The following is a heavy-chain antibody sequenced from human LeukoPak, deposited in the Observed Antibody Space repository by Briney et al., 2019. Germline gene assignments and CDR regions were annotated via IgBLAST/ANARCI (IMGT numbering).Heavy chain of an antibody. D-gene: IGHD2-21*02. V-gene: IGHV3-21*01. Sequence: GGSLGLSCAASGFTFSSYSMNWVRQAPGKGLEWVSSISSSSSYIYYADSVKGRFTISRDNAKNSLYLQMNSLRAEDTAVYYCAKSNCGGDCYLDYWGQGTLVTVSS. CDR1: GFTFSSYS. CDR2: ISSSSSYI. J-gene: IGHJ4*02. CDR3: AKSNCGGDCYLDY.